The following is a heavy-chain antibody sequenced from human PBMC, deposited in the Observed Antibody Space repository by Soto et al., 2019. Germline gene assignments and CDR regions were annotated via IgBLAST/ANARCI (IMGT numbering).Heavy chain of an antibody. D-gene: IGHD6-13*01. CDR1: GFTFTSSA. J-gene: IGHJ6*02. Sequence: ASVKVSCKASGFTFTSSAVQWVRQARGQRLEWIGWIVVGSGNTNYAQKFRERVTITRDMSTSTAYMELSSLRSEDTAVYYCAADTRIAAAIGYYYGMDVWGQGTTVTVSS. CDR3: AADTRIAAAIGYYYGMDV. V-gene: IGHV1-58*01. CDR2: IVVGSGNT.